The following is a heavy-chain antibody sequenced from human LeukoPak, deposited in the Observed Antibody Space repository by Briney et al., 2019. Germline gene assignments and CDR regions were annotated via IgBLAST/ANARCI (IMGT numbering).Heavy chain of an antibody. CDR2: ISYDGSNK. J-gene: IGHJ4*02. Sequence: GGSLRLSCAASRFTFSSYAMNWVRQAPGKGLEWVAVISYDGSNKYYADSVKGRFTISRDSSKNTVYLQMNSLRAEDAAVYYCAGGGPPYDFWSGPRFDYWGQGTLVTVSS. D-gene: IGHD3-3*01. CDR1: RFTFSSYA. V-gene: IGHV3-30-3*01. CDR3: AGGGPPYDFWSGPRFDY.